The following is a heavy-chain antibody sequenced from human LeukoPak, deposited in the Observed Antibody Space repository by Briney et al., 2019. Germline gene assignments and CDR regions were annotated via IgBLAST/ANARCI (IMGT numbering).Heavy chain of an antibody. D-gene: IGHD5-18*01. CDR1: GFTFSSYS. CDR2: ISSSSSYI. V-gene: IGHV3-21*01. Sequence: GGSLRLSCAASGFTFSSYSMNWVRQAPGKGLEWVSSISSSSSYIYYADSVKGRFTISRDNAKNSLYLQMNSLRAEDTAVYYCARVERNGYSYGLIDYWGQGTLVTVSP. J-gene: IGHJ4*02. CDR3: ARVERNGYSYGLIDY.